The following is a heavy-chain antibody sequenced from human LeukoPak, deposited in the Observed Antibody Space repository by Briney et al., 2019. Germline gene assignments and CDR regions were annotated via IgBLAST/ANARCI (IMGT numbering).Heavy chain of an antibody. CDR3: ARYYYGSGSYYHFDS. D-gene: IGHD3-10*01. CDR1: GYSISSGYY. Sequence: SETLSLTCTVSGYSISSGYYWGWIRQSPGKGLEWIGNIYYSGSTYYNPSLKSRVTMSVDTSKNQFSLKLSSVTAADTAVYYCARYYYGSGSYYHFDSWGQGTLVTVSS. J-gene: IGHJ4*02. V-gene: IGHV4-38-2*02. CDR2: IYYSGST.